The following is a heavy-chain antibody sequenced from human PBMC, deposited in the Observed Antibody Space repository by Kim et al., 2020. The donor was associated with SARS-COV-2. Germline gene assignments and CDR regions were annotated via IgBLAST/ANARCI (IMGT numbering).Heavy chain of an antibody. Sequence: ASVKVSCKASGYTFTSYGISWVRQAPGQGLEWMGWISAYNGNTNYAQKLQGRVTMTTDTSTSTAYMELRSLRSDDTAVYYCAICTSCYSGYYYYYGMDVWGQGTTVTVS. CDR1: GYTFTSYG. J-gene: IGHJ6*02. D-gene: IGHD2-2*01. CDR3: AICTSCYSGYYYYYGMDV. V-gene: IGHV1-18*01. CDR2: ISAYNGNT.